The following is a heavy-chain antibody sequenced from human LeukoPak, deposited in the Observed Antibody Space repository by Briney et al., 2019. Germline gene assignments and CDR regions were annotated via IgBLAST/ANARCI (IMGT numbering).Heavy chain of an antibody. D-gene: IGHD3-22*01. V-gene: IGHV3-23*01. J-gene: IGHJ3*02. CDR2: ISGSGDRT. CDR1: GFTFSSSA. Sequence: GGSLRLSCAASGFTFSSSAMSWVRQAPGKGLEWVSTISGSGDRTYYADSVKGRFTISRDNSKNTLFLHMNSLRAEDTAVYYCARVTMIVVVISAFDIWGQGTMVTVSS. CDR3: ARVTMIVVVISAFDI.